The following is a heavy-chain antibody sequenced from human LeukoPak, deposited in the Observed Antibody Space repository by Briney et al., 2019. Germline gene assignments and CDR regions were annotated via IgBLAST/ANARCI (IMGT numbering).Heavy chain of an antibody. Sequence: KPSETLSLTCTVSGGSISSYYWSWVRQPPGKGLEWIGNVYYSGSTNYNPSLRSRVTISVDTSKNQFSLKLTPVTAAGTAVYFCARLPLLYSSSTTPAYYFDYWGQGTLVTVSS. CDR1: GGSISSYY. CDR3: ARLPLLYSSSTTPAYYFDY. D-gene: IGHD6-6*01. V-gene: IGHV4-59*08. J-gene: IGHJ4*02. CDR2: VYYSGST.